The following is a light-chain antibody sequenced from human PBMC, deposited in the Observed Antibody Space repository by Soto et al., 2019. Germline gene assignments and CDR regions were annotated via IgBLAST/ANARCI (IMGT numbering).Light chain of an antibody. V-gene: IGKV1-5*03. Sequence: DIQMTQYPSTLSASVGDRVTITCRASQSISSWLAWYQQKAGKAPKLLIYKASSLESGVPSRFSGSGSGTEFTLTISSLQPDDFATYYFQQYKSCCTFGQGTKLEIK. CDR1: QSISSW. CDR2: KAS. J-gene: IGKJ2*02. CDR3: QQYKSCCT.